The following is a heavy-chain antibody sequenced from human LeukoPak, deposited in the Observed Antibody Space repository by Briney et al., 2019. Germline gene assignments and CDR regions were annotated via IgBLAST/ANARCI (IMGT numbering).Heavy chain of an antibody. CDR1: GYTLTELS. V-gene: IGHV1-24*01. CDR2: FDPEDGET. J-gene: IGHJ4*02. CDR3: AAQYSSGWYPIDY. Sequence: ASVKVSCKVSGYTLTELSMHWVRQAPGKGLEWVGGFDPEDGETIYAQKFQGRVTMTEDTSTDTAYMELSSLRSEDTAVYYCAAQYSSGWYPIDYWGQGTLVTVSS. D-gene: IGHD6-19*01.